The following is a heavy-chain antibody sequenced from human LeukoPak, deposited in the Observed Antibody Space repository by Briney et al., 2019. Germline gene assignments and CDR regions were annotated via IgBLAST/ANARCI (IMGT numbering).Heavy chain of an antibody. CDR3: ARGRTNWDYDFDY. Sequence: SETLSLTCAVFGESFVGRHWSWIRQTPGKGLEWLGEASHAGITNYNPSLKSRVSISVDTSKDQFSLTLTSVTAADTAVYYCARGRTNWDYDFDYWGQGTPVTVSS. V-gene: IGHV4-34*01. D-gene: IGHD1-7*01. J-gene: IGHJ4*02. CDR1: GESFVGRH. CDR2: ASHAGIT.